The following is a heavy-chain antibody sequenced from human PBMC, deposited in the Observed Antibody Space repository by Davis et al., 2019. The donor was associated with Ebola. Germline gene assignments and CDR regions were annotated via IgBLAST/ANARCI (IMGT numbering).Heavy chain of an antibody. D-gene: IGHD1-26*01. CDR1: WFTVSSQY. Sequence: PLGSLRPSCPASWFTVSSQYTSWVRPAPGEGLEWVSVIYAGGSTYYADSVKGRSTISRDNSKNTLYLEMNSLRVEDTAVYYCARARGRTTGSDYWGQGTLLTVSS. J-gene: IGHJ4*02. CDR3: ARARGRTTGSDY. V-gene: IGHV3-53*01. CDR2: IYAGGST.